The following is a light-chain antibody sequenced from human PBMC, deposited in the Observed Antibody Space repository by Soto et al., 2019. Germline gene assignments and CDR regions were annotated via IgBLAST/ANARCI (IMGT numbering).Light chain of an antibody. CDR3: PLSYRVPFT. Sequence: DIQMTQPPSSLSASVGDRVTITCRAKQSISGYLNWYQQKPGKAPKLLIYDASDLQSGAQPRFRGSAHVTEFPLIISRLQHGDYATYYCPLSYRVPFT. CDR1: QSISGY. CDR2: DAS. V-gene: IGKV1-39*01. J-gene: IGKJ3*01.